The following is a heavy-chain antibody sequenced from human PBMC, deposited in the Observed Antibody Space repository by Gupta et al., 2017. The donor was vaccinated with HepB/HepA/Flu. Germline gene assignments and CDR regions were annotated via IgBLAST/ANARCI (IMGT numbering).Heavy chain of an antibody. Sequence: ELYLVESGGGSVQPGGSLRLSCAAYGFTVSSHEMSGVGQGPGKGLEWVAQIGSGGDRRNYSDSVRGRFTISRENAKNSLYLQMKRLRAEDTAIYFCAELELRGGLDYWGQGTLVTVS. CDR1: GFTVSSHE. J-gene: IGHJ4*02. D-gene: IGHD1-7*01. V-gene: IGHV3-48*03. CDR3: AELELRGGLDY. CDR2: IGSGGDRR.